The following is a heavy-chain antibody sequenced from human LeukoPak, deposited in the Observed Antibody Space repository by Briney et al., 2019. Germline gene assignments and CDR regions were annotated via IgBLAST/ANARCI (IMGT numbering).Heavy chain of an antibody. CDR1: GGSIGSSSYY. Sequence: SETLSLTCTVSGGSIGSSSYYWGWIRQPPGKGLAWIGSIYYSGSTYYNPSLKSRVTISVDTSKNQFSLKLSSVTAADTAVYSCARGGGIDYYYYYMDVWGKGTTVTVSS. D-gene: IGHD3-10*01. CDR2: IYYSGST. CDR3: ARGGGIDYYYYYMDV. J-gene: IGHJ6*03. V-gene: IGHV4-39*07.